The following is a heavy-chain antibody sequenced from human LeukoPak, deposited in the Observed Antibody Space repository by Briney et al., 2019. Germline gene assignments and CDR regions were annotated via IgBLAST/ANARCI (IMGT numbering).Heavy chain of an antibody. J-gene: IGHJ4*02. D-gene: IGHD6-13*01. CDR3: AKDRSSSWSFDY. V-gene: IGHV3-30*18. CDR1: GFTFRSCG. CDR2: ISYDGSKK. Sequence: GGSLRLSCAASGFTFRSCGMHWVRQAPGKGLEWVAVISYDGSKKYHADSVKGRFTISRDNSKNTLYLQMNSLRAEDTAVYYCAKDRSSSWSFDYWGQGTLVTVSS.